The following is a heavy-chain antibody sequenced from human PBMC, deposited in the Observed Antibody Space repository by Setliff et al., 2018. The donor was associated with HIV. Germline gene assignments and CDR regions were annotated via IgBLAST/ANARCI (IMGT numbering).Heavy chain of an antibody. Sequence: SETLSLTCTVSGGSISSHYWSWIRQPAGKGLEWIGRIYTSGSTNYNPSLKSRVTMSVDTSKNQFSLKLSSVTAADTAVYYCARDPRDYYGSGSSPGYYYYMDVWGTGTTVTVSS. CDR2: IYTSGST. CDR3: ARDPRDYYGSGSSPGYYYYMDV. V-gene: IGHV4-4*07. D-gene: IGHD3-10*01. CDR1: GGSISSHY. J-gene: IGHJ6*03.